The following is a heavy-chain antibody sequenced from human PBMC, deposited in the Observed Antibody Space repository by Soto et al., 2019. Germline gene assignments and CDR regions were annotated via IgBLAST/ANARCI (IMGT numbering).Heavy chain of an antibody. CDR3: ASRSPGGTDYYYGMDV. V-gene: IGHV3-21*01. CDR2: ISSSSSYI. Sequence: GGSLRLSXAASGFTFSSYSMNWVRQAPGKGLEWVSSISSSSSYIYYADSVKGRFTISRDNAKNPLYLQMNSLRAEDTAVYYCASRSPGGTDYYYGMDVWGQGTTVTVSS. D-gene: IGHD1-26*01. CDR1: GFTFSSYS. J-gene: IGHJ6*02.